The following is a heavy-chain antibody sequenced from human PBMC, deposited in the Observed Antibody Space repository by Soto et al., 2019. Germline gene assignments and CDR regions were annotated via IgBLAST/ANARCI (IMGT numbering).Heavy chain of an antibody. D-gene: IGHD2-21*02. V-gene: IGHV1-69*12. CDR3: ARAGLCGGDCYGDWFDP. J-gene: IGHJ5*02. CDR1: GGTFSNNA. Sequence: QVQLVQSGAEVKNPGSSVKVSCKASGGTFSNNAITWVRQAPGQGLEWMGGMVPIFGKVNYAQKFKDRLPITADDSTGMASMDLSSLISEDTAVYYCARAGLCGGDCYGDWFDPWGQGTLVTVSS. CDR2: MVPIFGKV.